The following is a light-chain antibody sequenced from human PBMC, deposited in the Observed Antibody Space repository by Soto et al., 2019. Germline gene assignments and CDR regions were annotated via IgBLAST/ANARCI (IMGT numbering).Light chain of an antibody. CDR3: GTWDSSLSPL. CDR2: DNN. V-gene: IGLV1-51*01. CDR1: SPNIGNNY. J-gene: IGLJ2*01. Sequence: QSVLTQPPSVSAAPGQRVTISCSGSSPNIGNNYVSWYQQFPGAAPKLLIYDNNKRPSGIPDRFSGSKSGTSATLGITGLQTGDEADYYCGTWDSSLSPLFGGGTKLTVL.